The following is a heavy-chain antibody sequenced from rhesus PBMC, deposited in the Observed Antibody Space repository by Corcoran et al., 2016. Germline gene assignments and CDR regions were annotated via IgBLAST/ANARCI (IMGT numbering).Heavy chain of an antibody. D-gene: IGHD6-25*01. CDR3: ARVLSGSGNGGYFEF. CDR2: IYWNDSK. V-gene: IGHV2-95*01. J-gene: IGHJ1*01. Sequence: QVTLKESGPALVKPTQTLTLTCTFSGFSISTSGTGVGWIRQPPGKPLEWLASIYWNDSKYYSTSLKSRLTISNDTSKNQVFLTRTNMDPVDTATYYCARVLSGSGNGGYFEFWGQGALVTVSS. CDR1: GFSISTSGTG.